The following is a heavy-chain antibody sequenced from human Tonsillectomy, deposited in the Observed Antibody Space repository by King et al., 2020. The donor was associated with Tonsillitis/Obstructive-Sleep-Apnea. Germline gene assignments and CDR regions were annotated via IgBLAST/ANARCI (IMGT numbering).Heavy chain of an antibody. D-gene: IGHD6-13*01. Sequence: QLVQSGAEVKKPGESLRISCKGSGYSFTNYWIGWVRQMPGKGLEWMGIIYPGDSDTRYSPSFQGQVTISADKSISTTYLQWSSLAASDSAMYYCARPMATAGSSNWHFDRWGRGTLAT. CDR2: IYPGDSDT. CDR1: GYSFTNYW. J-gene: IGHJ2*01. CDR3: ARPMATAGSSNWHFDR. V-gene: IGHV5-51*01.